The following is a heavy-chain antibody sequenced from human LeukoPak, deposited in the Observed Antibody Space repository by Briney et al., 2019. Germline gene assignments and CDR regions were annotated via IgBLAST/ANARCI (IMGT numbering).Heavy chain of an antibody. Sequence: SETLSPTCSVSGGSITSHFWSWVRQPPGKGLEWIGYIHYSGSTNYNPSLKSRVTISPDTSKNQLFLKLNSVTAADTAVYYCARLVWLGESPGSWFDSWGQGTLVTVSS. CDR1: GGSITSHF. CDR3: ARLVWLGESPGSWFDS. V-gene: IGHV4-59*11. D-gene: IGHD3-10*01. CDR2: IHYSGST. J-gene: IGHJ5*01.